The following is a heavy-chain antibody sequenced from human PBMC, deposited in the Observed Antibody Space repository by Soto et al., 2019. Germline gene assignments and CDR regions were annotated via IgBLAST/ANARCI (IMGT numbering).Heavy chain of an antibody. Sequence: EVQLLESGGGLVQPGGSLRLSCAASGFTFSRYAMSWVRQAPGKGLEWVSAISGSGVSTYYADSVKGRFTISRDNSKNTMYLQRNSLRAEDKAVYYCAKVSSYDFWSGDYFDYWGQGTLVTVSS. CDR2: ISGSGVST. CDR3: AKVSSYDFWSGDYFDY. J-gene: IGHJ4*02. V-gene: IGHV3-23*01. CDR1: GFTFSRYA. D-gene: IGHD3-3*01.